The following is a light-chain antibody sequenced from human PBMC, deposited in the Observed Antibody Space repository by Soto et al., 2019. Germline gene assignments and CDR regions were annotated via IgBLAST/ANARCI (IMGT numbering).Light chain of an antibody. CDR1: LSVSSD. CDR3: QQYTSYSRA. V-gene: IGKV3-15*01. J-gene: IGKJ1*01. Sequence: EIVMTQSPATLSLSPGERATLSCRASLSVSSDLAWYRQKPGQAPRLLIYRAFTRATGIPARFSGSGFGTDFTLTISGLQPDDFTTYYCQQYTSYSRAFGQGTKVDLK. CDR2: RAF.